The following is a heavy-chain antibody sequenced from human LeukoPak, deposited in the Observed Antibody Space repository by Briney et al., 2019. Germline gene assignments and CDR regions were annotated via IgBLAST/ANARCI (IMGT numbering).Heavy chain of an antibody. CDR2: INHSGST. V-gene: IGHV4-34*01. CDR1: GVSFSGYY. CDR3: ARHRLRYFDWSYDAFDI. J-gene: IGHJ3*02. Sequence: SETLSLTCAVYGVSFSGYYWSWIRQPPGKGLEWIGEINHSGSTNYNPSLKSRVTISVDTSKNQFSLKLSSVTAADTAVYYCARHRLRYFDWSYDAFDIWGQGTMVTVSS. D-gene: IGHD3-9*01.